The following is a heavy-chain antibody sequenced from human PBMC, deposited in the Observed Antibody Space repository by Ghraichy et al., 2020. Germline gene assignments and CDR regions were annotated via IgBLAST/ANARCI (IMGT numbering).Heavy chain of an antibody. CDR3: ARGELRGGKWLRSSSRWYFDL. J-gene: IGHJ2*01. CDR1: GGSFSGYY. D-gene: IGHD5-12*01. V-gene: IGHV4-34*01. CDR2: INHSGST. Sequence: SETLSLTCAVYGGSFSGYYWSWIRQPPGKGLEWIGEINHSGSTNYNPSLKSRVTISVDTSKNQFSLKLSSVTAADTAVYYCARGELRGGKWLRSSSRWYFDLWGRGTLVTVSS.